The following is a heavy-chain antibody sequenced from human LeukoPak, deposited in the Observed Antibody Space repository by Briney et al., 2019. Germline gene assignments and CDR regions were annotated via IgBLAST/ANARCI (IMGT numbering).Heavy chain of an antibody. CDR3: ARGPSITMVRGGQWYYYMDV. V-gene: IGHV1-69*05. D-gene: IGHD3-10*01. CDR1: GGPFSSYA. J-gene: IGHJ6*03. Sequence: PGASVKVSCKASGGPFSSYAISWVRPAPGQGLEWMGGIIPIFGTANYAQKFQGRVTMTRDTSTSTVYMELSSLRSEDTAVYYCARGPSITMVRGGQWYYYMDVWGKGTTVTISS. CDR2: IIPIFGTA.